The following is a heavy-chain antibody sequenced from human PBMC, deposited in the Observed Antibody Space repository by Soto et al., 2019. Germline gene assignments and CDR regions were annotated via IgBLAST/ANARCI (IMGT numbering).Heavy chain of an antibody. Sequence: PGGSLRLSCAASGFTFSSYSMNWVRPAPGKGLEWVSSISSSSSYIYYADSVKGRFTISRDNAKNSLYLQMNSLRAEDTAVYYCARAGILTGYRNKAWFDPWGQGTLVTVSS. CDR3: ARAGILTGYRNKAWFDP. J-gene: IGHJ5*02. CDR1: GFTFSSYS. V-gene: IGHV3-21*01. CDR2: ISSSSSYI. D-gene: IGHD3-9*01.